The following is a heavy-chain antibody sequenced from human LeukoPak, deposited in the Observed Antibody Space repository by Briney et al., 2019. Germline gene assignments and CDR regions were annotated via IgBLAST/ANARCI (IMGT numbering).Heavy chain of an antibody. J-gene: IGHJ5*02. CDR1: GYTFTSYY. D-gene: IGHD3-10*01. CDR3: AAVRGVLSDWFDP. CDR2: INPSGGST. Sequence: GASVKVSCKASGYTFTSYYMHWVRQAPGQGLEWMGIINPSGGSTSYAQKLQGRVTMTTDTSTSTAYMELRSLRSDDTAVYYCAAVRGVLSDWFDPWGQGTLVTVSS. V-gene: IGHV1-46*03.